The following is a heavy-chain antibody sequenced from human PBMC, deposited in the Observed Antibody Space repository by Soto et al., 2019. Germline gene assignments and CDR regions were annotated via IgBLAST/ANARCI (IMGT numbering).Heavy chain of an antibody. J-gene: IGHJ6*02. CDR2: IYHSGST. V-gene: IGHV4-30-2*01. CDR1: GGSISSGVYS. CDR3: VKSLVMVGNTFAIAV. D-gene: IGHD2-15*01. Sequence: SETLSLTWDVSGGSISSGVYSWSWIRQPPGKALEWIGNIYHSGSTYYNPSIKSRVTIXXXXSXNXIXLXXTSGTXADTAVNNCVKSLVMVGNTFAIAVWGQGALVT.